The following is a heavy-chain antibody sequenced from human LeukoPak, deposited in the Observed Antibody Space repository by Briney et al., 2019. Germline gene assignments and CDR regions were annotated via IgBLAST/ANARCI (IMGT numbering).Heavy chain of an antibody. CDR3: ARQPVVAATPFYYMDV. Sequence: PSETLSLTCTVSGGSISSSSYYWGWIRQPPGNGLEWIGSIYYSGTSYYNSSLKSRVTISVDTSKNQFSLKLSSVTAADTAVYYCARQPVVAATPFYYMDVWGKGAPVTISS. CDR1: GGSISSSSYY. CDR2: IYYSGTS. D-gene: IGHD2-15*01. J-gene: IGHJ6*03. V-gene: IGHV4-39*01.